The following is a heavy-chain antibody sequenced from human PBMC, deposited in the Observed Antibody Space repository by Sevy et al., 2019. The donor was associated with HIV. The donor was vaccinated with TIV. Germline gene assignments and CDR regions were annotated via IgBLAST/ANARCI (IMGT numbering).Heavy chain of an antibody. CDR3: AREAGSGSYYQQIDYYYGMDV. CDR2: ISSSGSTI. J-gene: IGHJ6*02. CDR1: GFTFSDYY. Sequence: GGSLRLSCAASGFTFSDYYMSWIRQAPGKGLEWVSYISSSGSTIYYADSVKGRFTISRDNAKNSRYLQMNSLRAEDTAVYYCAREAGSGSYYQQIDYYYGMDVWGQGTTVTVSS. V-gene: IGHV3-11*01. D-gene: IGHD3-10*01.